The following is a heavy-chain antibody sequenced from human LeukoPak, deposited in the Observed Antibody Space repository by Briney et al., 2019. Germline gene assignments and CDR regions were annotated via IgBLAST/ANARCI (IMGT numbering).Heavy chain of an antibody. J-gene: IGHJ4*02. V-gene: IGHV4-39*07. CDR3: ASQSRYGSGSYSTRDDY. CDR2: INHSGST. D-gene: IGHD3-10*01. Sequence: SETLSLTCTVSGDSISSGGYYWSWIRQPPGKGLEWIGEINHSGSTNYNPSLKSRVTISVDTSKNQFSLKLSSVTAADTAVYYCASQSRYGSGSYSTRDDYWGQGTLVTVSS. CDR1: GDSISSGGYY.